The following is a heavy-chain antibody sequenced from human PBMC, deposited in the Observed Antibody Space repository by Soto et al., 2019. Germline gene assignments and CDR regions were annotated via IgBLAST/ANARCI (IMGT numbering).Heavy chain of an antibody. J-gene: IGHJ4*02. Sequence: PSETLSLTCSFSGDSVTSHYLTWIRQSPEKGLEWIGYMHYTGFSHYNPSLKSRLTISVDRSKNQFTLQLTSVTVADTAVYYCARLPRTDYNFWSGFLWGLGTLVTVSS. CDR2: MHYTGFS. CDR1: GDSVTSHY. D-gene: IGHD3-3*01. V-gene: IGHV4-59*02. CDR3: ARLPRTDYNFWSGFL.